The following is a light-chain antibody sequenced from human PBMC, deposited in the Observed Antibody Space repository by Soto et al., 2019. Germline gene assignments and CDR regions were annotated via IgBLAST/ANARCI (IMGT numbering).Light chain of an antibody. V-gene: IGLV4-69*01. CDR1: SGHSSYV. J-gene: IGLJ1*01. CDR3: QTWGTGIHYV. CDR2: LNSDGSH. Sequence: QLVLTQSPSASASLGASVKLTCTLSSGHSSYVIAWHQQQPEKGPRYLMKLNSDGSHSKGDGIPDRFSGSSSGAERYLTISSLQSEDEADYYCQTWGTGIHYVFGTGTKVTVL.